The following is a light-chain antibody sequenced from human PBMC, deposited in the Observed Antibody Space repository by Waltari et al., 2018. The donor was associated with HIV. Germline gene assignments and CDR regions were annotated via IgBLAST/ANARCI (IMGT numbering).Light chain of an antibody. CDR3: SAWDSSLSAWV. CDR2: RNT. V-gene: IGLV10-54*01. CDR1: SNNVGYQG. J-gene: IGLJ3*02. Sequence: QAGLSQPPSVSKGLRQTATLTCTGNSNNVGYQGAAWLQQHQGHPPKLLSYRNTNLPSGISERLSSSRSGNTASLTITGLQPEDEADYYCSAWDSSLSAWVFGGGTKLTVL.